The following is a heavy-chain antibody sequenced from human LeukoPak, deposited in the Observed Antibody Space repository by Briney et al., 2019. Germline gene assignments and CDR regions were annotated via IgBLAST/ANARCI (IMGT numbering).Heavy chain of an antibody. V-gene: IGHV1-2*04. CDR1: GYTFTGYY. Sequence: GASVKVSCKASGYTFTGYYMHWVRQAPGQGLEWMGWINPNSGGTNYAQKFQGWVTMTRDTSISTAYMVLSRLRSDDTAVYYCARDDLGGRYGMDVWGQGTTVTVSS. CDR2: INPNSGGT. D-gene: IGHD3-16*01. J-gene: IGHJ6*02. CDR3: ARDDLGGRYGMDV.